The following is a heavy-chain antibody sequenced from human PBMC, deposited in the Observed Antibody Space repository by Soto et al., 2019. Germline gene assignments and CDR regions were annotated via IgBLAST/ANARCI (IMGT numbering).Heavy chain of an antibody. CDR1: GFTVSSNY. CDR2: IYSGGST. V-gene: IGHV3-66*01. J-gene: IGHJ4*02. D-gene: IGHD5-12*01. Sequence: EVQLVESGGGLVQPGGSLRLSCAASGFTVSSNYMSWVRQAPGKGLEWVSVIYSGGSTYYADSVKGRFTISRDNSKNTLYLQMNSLRAEDTAVYYCAREALFSRDGYNYRYWGQGTLVTVSS. CDR3: AREALFSRDGYNYRY.